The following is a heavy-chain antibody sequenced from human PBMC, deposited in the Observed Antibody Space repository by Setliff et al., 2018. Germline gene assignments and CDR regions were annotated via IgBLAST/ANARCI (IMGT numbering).Heavy chain of an antibody. CDR2: IKQDGSDK. CDR1: GFTFSNDW. D-gene: IGHD6-6*01. J-gene: IGHJ4*02. V-gene: IGHV3-7*03. Sequence: PGGSLRLSCAASGFTFSNDWMTWVRQAPGKGLEWVANIKQDGSDKYYVGSVKGRFTISRDNAKNSLYLQMSSLRAEDTAVYYCARWTARAVDYWGQGTLVTVSS. CDR3: ARWTARAVDY.